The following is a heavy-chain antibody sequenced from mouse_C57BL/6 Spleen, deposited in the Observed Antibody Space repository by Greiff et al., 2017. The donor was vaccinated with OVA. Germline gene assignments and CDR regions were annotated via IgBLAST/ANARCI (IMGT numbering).Heavy chain of an antibody. CDR3: MTVPSYGNHWYYAMDY. V-gene: IGHV6-3*01. J-gene: IGHJ4*01. D-gene: IGHD2-10*01. CDR1: GFTFSNYW. CDR2: IRLKSDNYAT. Sequence: EVQGVESGGGLVQPGGSMKLSCVASGFTFSNYWMNWVRQSPEKGLEWVAQIRLKSDNYATHYAESVKGRFTISRDDSKSSVYLQMNNLRAEDTGIYYCMTVPSYGNHWYYAMDYWGQGTSVTVSS.